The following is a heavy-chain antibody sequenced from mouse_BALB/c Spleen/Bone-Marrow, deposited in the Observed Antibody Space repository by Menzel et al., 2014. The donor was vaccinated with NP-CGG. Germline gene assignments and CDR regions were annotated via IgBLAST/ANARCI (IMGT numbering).Heavy chain of an antibody. CDR1: GYTFTSYY. V-gene: IGHV1S56*01. CDR3: ARGGGMDY. CDR2: IYPGDGST. Sequence: QVQLKESGPELVKPGASVKMSCKASGYTFTSYYIHWVKPRPGQGLEWIGWIYPGDGSTKYNEKFKGKTTLTADKSSSTAYMLLSSLTSEDSAIYFCARGGGMDYWGQGTSVTVSS. J-gene: IGHJ4*01.